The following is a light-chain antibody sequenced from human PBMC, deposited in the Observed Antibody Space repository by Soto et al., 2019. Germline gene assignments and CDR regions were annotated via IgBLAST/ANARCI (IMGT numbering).Light chain of an antibody. CDR3: QQLNTLPFT. J-gene: IGKJ5*01. CDR2: EAS. CDR1: HDISTD. V-gene: IGKV1-9*01. Sequence: IQLTQSPSLLYASVGDRVTITCRASHDISTDLAWYQQKPGKAPKLMIYEASTLQSGVPSRFSGSGSGTEFTLTISGLLPEDFATYHCQQLNTLPFTFGQGTRLEIK.